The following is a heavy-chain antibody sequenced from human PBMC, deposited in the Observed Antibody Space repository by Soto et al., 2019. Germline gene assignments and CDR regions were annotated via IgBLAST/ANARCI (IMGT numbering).Heavy chain of an antibody. CDR2: IYYSGST. V-gene: IGHV4-39*01. CDR1: GGSISSSYYF. CDR3: ADGLHCGGDCPISEYFHH. J-gene: IGHJ1*01. Sequence: SETLSLTCTVSGGSISSSYYFWGWIRQPPGKGLEWIGSIYYSGSTYYNPSHKSRITISVDTSKNQFSLKLTSVTAADTAVYYCADGLHCGGDCPISEYFHHWGQGTLVTVSS. D-gene: IGHD2-21*02.